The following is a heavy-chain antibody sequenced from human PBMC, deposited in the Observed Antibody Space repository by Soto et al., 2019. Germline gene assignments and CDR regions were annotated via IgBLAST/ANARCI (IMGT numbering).Heavy chain of an antibody. CDR3: ARDLTGGPTYYDFWSGYSPVDY. Sequence: ASVKVSCKASGYTFTNYGITWVRQAPGQGLEWMGWISASSGSTHYAQRLQGRVTMTTDTSTSTAYMELSSLRSEDTAVYYCARDLTGGPTYYDFWSGYSPVDYWGLGTLVTVSS. CDR2: ISASSGST. V-gene: IGHV1-18*01. J-gene: IGHJ4*02. CDR1: GYTFTNYG. D-gene: IGHD3-3*01.